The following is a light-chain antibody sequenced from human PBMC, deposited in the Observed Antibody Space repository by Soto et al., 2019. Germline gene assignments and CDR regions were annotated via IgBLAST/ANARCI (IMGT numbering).Light chain of an antibody. Sequence: DIQMTQSPSSLSASVGDRVTITCRASQSISSYLNWYQQKPGKAPKLLIYAASSLQSGVPSRFSASGSGTDFTLTISSLQPEDFATYYCQQSYSTRLTFGPGTKVDIK. V-gene: IGKV1-39*01. J-gene: IGKJ3*01. CDR3: QQSYSTRLT. CDR1: QSISSY. CDR2: AAS.